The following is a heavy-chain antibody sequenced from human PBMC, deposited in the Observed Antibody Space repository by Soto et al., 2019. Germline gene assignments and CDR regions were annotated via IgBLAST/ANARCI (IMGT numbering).Heavy chain of an antibody. CDR1: GFTFSTYW. CDR2: IRGDVRDT. V-gene: IGHV3-74*01. Sequence: GSLRLSCAASGFTFSTYWMHWVRQAPGKGLVWVSLIRGDVRDTNSADSVIGRFTISRDNAKNTLYLQMNILRVDDTAVYYCTRDLVLGSGSLDVWGQGTTVTVSS. D-gene: IGHD3-10*01. CDR3: TRDLVLGSGSLDV. J-gene: IGHJ6*02.